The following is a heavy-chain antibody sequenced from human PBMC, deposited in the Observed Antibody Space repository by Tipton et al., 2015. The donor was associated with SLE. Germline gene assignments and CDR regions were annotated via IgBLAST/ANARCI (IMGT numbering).Heavy chain of an antibody. D-gene: IGHD1-26*01. Sequence: SLRLSCSVAGLSMTTRPWWTWVRQPPGKGLEWVGEVHHTGGNNYNPSLRSRVTISMDTSKSQFSLTLKSVTAADTAVYFCARGALIEGFDPWGQGTLVTVAA. CDR2: VHHTGGN. J-gene: IGHJ5*02. CDR3: ARGALIEGFDP. CDR1: GLSMTTRPW. V-gene: IGHV4-4*01.